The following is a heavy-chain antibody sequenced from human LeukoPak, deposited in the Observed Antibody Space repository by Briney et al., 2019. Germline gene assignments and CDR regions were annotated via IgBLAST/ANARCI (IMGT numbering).Heavy chain of an antibody. V-gene: IGHV3-74*01. CDR2: INSDGSST. CDR1: GFTFSSYW. CDR3: ARGLRGSYSNLGY. Sequence: PGGSLRLSCAASGFTFSSYWMHWVRQAPGKGLVWVLRINSDGSSTSYADSVKGRFTISRDNAKNTLYLQMNSLRAEDTAVYYCARGLRGSYSNLGYWGQGTLVTVSS. D-gene: IGHD1-26*01. J-gene: IGHJ4*02.